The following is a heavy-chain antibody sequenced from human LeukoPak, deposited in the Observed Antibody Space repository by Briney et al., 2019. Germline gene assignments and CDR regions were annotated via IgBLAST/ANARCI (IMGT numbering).Heavy chain of an antibody. CDR3: ARPMVRGENWFDP. D-gene: IGHD3-10*01. J-gene: IGHJ5*02. V-gene: IGHV3-11*04. Sequence: GGSLRLSCAASGFTFSDYYMSWIRQAPGKGLEWVSYISSSGSTIYYADSVKGRFTISRDNAKNSLYLQMNSLRAEDTAVYYCARPMVRGENWFDPWGQGTLVTVSS. CDR2: ISSSGSTI. CDR1: GFTFSDYY.